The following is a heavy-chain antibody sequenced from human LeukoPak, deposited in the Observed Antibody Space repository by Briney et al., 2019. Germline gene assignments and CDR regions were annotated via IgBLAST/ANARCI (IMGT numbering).Heavy chain of an antibody. J-gene: IGHJ5*02. V-gene: IGHV4-34*01. D-gene: IGHD3-16*02. CDR2: INHSGST. CDR3: ARVRYCDYVWGSYRRNWFDP. CDR1: GGSFSGYY. Sequence: SETLSLTCAVYGGSFSGYYWSWIRQPPGKGLEWIGEINHSGSTNYNPSLKSRVTISVDTSKNQFSLKLSSVTAADTAVYYCARVRYCDYVWGSYRRNWFDPWGQGTLVTVSS.